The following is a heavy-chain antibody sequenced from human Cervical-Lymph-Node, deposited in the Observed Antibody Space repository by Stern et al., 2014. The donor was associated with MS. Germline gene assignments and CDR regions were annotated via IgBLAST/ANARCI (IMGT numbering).Heavy chain of an antibody. Sequence: EVQLVESGGGLVQPGGSLRLSCAASGFTFNSYDMSWVRQAPGKGLEWVSAISGSGDSTHYADSVKGRFTISRDNSKNTLYLQMNSLRPDDTAVYFCAKPLYSGTHRESHWGQGTLVTVSS. CDR2: ISGSGDST. J-gene: IGHJ4*02. V-gene: IGHV3-23*04. CDR1: GFTFNSYD. CDR3: AKPLYSGTHRESH. D-gene: IGHD1-26*01.